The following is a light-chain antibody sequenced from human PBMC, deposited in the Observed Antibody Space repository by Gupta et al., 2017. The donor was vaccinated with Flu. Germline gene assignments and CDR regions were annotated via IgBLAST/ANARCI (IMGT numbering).Light chain of an antibody. CDR3: QQYDTSPLT. CDR2: GAS. CDR1: QSVSSNY. J-gene: IGKJ4*01. Sequence: GLLSLSPGERATLSCRASQSVSSNYLAWYQQKPGQAPRLLIYGASSRASGMPHRFSGSGSGTDFTLTISRLEPEDFAVYYCQQYDTSPLTFGGGTKVEIK. V-gene: IGKV3-20*01.